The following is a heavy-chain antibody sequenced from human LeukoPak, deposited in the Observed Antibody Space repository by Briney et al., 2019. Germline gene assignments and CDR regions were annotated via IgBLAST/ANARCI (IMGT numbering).Heavy chain of an antibody. V-gene: IGHV4-59*01. CDR2: IYYSGST. CDR3: ARASQLLPFDY. J-gene: IGHJ4*02. D-gene: IGHD2-2*01. Sequence: PSETLSLTCTVSGGSISGYSWSWIRQPPGKGLEWLGYIYYSGSTNYNPSLKSRVTISVDTSKNHFSLKLTSVTAADTAVYYCARASQLLPFDYWGQGTLVTVSS. CDR1: GGSISGYS.